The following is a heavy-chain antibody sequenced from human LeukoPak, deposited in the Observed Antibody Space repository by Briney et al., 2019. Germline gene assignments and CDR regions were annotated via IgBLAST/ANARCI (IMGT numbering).Heavy chain of an antibody. Sequence: SETLSLTCTISGDSVTTTNFYWGWIRQAPGKGLEWIGNLYYGVNTYYKPSLKSRVTISVDTSLNQFSLILTSVTAADTGVYYCARLRVQQVASSSYIDVWGKGTTVTVSS. V-gene: IGHV4-39*01. CDR2: LYYGVNT. CDR1: GDSVTTTNFY. J-gene: IGHJ6*03. CDR3: ARLRVQQVASSSYIDV. D-gene: IGHD6-13*01.